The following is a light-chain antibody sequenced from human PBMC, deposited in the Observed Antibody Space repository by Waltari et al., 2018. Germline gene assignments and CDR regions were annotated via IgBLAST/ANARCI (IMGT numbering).Light chain of an antibody. CDR2: EVI. J-gene: IGLJ3*02. CDR1: SSDVGAYKY. Sequence: QSALTQPPSASGSPGQSVTISCTGSSSDVGAYKYVSWYQQHPGKAPKLMIYEVIKRPSGVPDRFSGSKSGNTASLTVSGLQADDEADYYCSSFAGSNRFGVFGGGTKLTVL. V-gene: IGLV2-8*01. CDR3: SSFAGSNRFGV.